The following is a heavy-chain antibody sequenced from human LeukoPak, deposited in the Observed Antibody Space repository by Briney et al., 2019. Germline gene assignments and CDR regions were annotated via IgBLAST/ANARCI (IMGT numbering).Heavy chain of an antibody. D-gene: IGHD1-26*01. CDR3: ARHVSYTGDAFDI. CDR2: IYSSGTT. J-gene: IGHJ3*02. CDR1: DGSSSRYY. V-gene: IGHV4-59*08. Sequence: SETLSLTCNASDGSSSRYYWSWIRQPPGKGLEWIGDIYSSGTTNYNPSLKRRVTSSVGTSKNQSFLQLNSVTAADTAVYYCARHVSYTGDAFDIWGQGTRVTVSS.